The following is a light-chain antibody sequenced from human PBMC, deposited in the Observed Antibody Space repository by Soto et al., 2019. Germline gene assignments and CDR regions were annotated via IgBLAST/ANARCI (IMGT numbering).Light chain of an antibody. V-gene: IGLV2-8*01. CDR3: CSYAGGNSLV. CDR1: SSDVGASNY. J-gene: IGLJ2*01. CDR2: DVV. Sequence: QSVLTQPPSASGSPGQSVTISCTGTSSDVGASNYVSWYQQHPGKAPKLMIYDVVKRPSGVPDRFSGSKYGSTASLTVSGLQTDDEADYYCCSYAGGNSLVFGGGTKVTVL.